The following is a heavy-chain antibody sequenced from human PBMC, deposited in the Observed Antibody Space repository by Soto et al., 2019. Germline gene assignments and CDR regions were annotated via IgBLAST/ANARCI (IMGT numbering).Heavy chain of an antibody. D-gene: IGHD6-13*01. CDR1: GYTFTSYG. CDR2: ISAYNGNT. V-gene: IGHV1-18*01. Sequence: QVQLVQSGAEVKKPGASVKVSCKASGYTFTSYGISWVPQAPGQGLEWMGWISAYNGNTNYAQKLQGRVTMTTDTSTSTAYMELRSLRSDDTAVYYCARDPGKYSSSWYALYYYYGMDVWGQGTTVTVSS. CDR3: ARDPGKYSSSWYALYYYYGMDV. J-gene: IGHJ6*02.